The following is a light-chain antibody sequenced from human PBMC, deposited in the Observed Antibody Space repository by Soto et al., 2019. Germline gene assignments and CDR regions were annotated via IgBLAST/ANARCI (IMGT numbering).Light chain of an antibody. V-gene: IGKV1-33*01. J-gene: IGKJ2*01. CDR1: HDIKNY. Sequence: DIQLTQSPPSLSASEGDRVTITCQASHDIKNYLNWYQQKPGKAPKLLIYDAGNLQTGVPSRFSGSGAGTEFTFTIGSLQPEDVATYFCQQFDVLPPYTFGQGTKVDIK. CDR2: DAG. CDR3: QQFDVLPPYT.